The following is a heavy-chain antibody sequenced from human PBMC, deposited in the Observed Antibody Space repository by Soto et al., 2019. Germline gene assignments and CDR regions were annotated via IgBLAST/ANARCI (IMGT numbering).Heavy chain of an antibody. CDR3: TTLRDYWNYDLYYYYTDV. J-gene: IGHJ6*03. CDR2: IKSKTDGGTT. D-gene: IGHD1-7*01. V-gene: IGHV3-15*01. Sequence: EVQLVESGGGLVKPGGSLRLSCAASGFTFSNAWMSWVRQAPGKGLEWVGRIKSKTDGGTTDYAAPVKGRFTISRDDSKNTLYLQMNSLKTEDTAVYYCTTLRDYWNYDLYYYYTDVWGKRTTVTASS. CDR1: GFTFSNAW.